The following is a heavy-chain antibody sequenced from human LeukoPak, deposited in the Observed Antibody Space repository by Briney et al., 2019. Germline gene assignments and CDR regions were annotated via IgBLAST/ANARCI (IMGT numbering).Heavy chain of an antibody. D-gene: IGHD6-19*01. CDR3: ARDGTFNIAVAEYFDY. CDR1: GGTFSSYA. CDR2: IIPIFGTA. V-gene: IGHV1-69*05. Sequence: SVKVSCKASGGTFSSYAISWVRQAPGQGLEWMGRIIPIFGTANYAQKFQGRVTITTDESTSTAYMELSSLRSEDTAVYYCARDGTFNIAVAEYFDYWGQGTLVTV. J-gene: IGHJ4*02.